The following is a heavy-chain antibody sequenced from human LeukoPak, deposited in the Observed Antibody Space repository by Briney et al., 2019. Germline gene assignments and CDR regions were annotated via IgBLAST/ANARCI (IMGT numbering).Heavy chain of an antibody. V-gene: IGHV1-2*02. CDR3: ARGRYSSGWYSILDY. CDR1: GYTFTGHY. J-gene: IGHJ4*02. D-gene: IGHD6-19*01. CDR2: INPNSGGT. Sequence: ASMKVSCKASGYTFTGHYIHWVRQAPGQGLEWMGWINPNSGGTNYAQKFQGRVTMTRDTSISTAYMELSRLRSDDTAVYYCARGRYSSGWYSILDYWGQGTLVTVSS.